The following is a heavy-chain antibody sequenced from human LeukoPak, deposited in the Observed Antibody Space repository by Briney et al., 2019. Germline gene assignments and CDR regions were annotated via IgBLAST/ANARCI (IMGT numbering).Heavy chain of an antibody. V-gene: IGHV3-23*01. CDR1: GFTFSSYA. Sequence: PGGSLRLSCAASGFTFSSYAMSWVRQAPGKGLEWVSVISGSGTIIYYADSVKGRFTISRDNSKNTLYLKMNSLRAEDTAGYYCAKMFDTSSWYRAGFDYWGQGTLVTVSS. CDR3: AKMFDTSSWYRAGFDY. D-gene: IGHD6-13*01. J-gene: IGHJ4*02. CDR2: ISGSGTII.